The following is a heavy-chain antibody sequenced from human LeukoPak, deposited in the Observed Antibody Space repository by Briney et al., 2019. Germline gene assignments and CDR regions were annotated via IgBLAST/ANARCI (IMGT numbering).Heavy chain of an antibody. CDR3: ARGPYYGSGSYYIDY. J-gene: IGHJ4*02. CDR2: MNPNSGNT. Sequence: GASVKVSYKASGYTFTSYDINWVRQAAGQGLEWMGWMNPNSGNTGYAQKFQGRVTITRNTSISTAYMELSSLRSEDTAVYYCARGPYYGSGSYYIDYWGQGTLVTVSS. D-gene: IGHD3-10*01. V-gene: IGHV1-8*03. CDR1: GYTFTSYD.